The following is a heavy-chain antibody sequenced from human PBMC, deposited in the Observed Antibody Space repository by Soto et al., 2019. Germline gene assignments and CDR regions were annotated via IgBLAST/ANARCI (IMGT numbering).Heavy chain of an antibody. D-gene: IGHD1-26*01. CDR3: TTEFGFRELPSYYFDL. Sequence: EVQLVESGGGLVKPGGSLRLSCAASGFTFSNAWMSWVRQAPGKGLEWVGRIKSKTDGGTTDYAAPVKGRFTISRDDSKNTLYLQMNSLKTEDTAVYYCTTEFGFRELPSYYFDLWGRGTLVTVSS. CDR1: GFTFSNAW. J-gene: IGHJ2*01. V-gene: IGHV3-15*01. CDR2: IKSKTDGGTT.